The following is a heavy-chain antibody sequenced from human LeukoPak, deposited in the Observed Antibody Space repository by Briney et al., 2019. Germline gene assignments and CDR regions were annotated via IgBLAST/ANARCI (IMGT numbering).Heavy chain of an antibody. V-gene: IGHV4-38-2*02. CDR1: GYSISSGYY. CDR3: ARGASGYAFWSGYFEAWFDP. Sequence: SETLSLTCTVSGYSISSGYYWGWIRQPPGKGLEWIGSIFHSGTAHYNPSLKNRVTISVDTSKKQFSLKLRSVTAADTAMYYCARGASGYAFWSGYFEAWFDPWGRGTLVTVSS. D-gene: IGHD3-3*01. J-gene: IGHJ5*02. CDR2: IFHSGTA.